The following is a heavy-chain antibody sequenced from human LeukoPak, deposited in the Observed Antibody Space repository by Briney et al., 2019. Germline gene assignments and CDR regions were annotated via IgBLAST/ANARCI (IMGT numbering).Heavy chain of an antibody. V-gene: IGHV1-18*01. CDR1: GYTCTNSG. CDR3: ARGTVSGGSPFDY. J-gene: IGHJ4*02. D-gene: IGHD6-19*01. Sequence: ASVKVSCKAAGYTCTNSGFYWVRQAPRQGMEWKGWISAYNGDTNYAQNLQSRVTMTTDTPTGTAHMELRSLRSDDTAVYYCARGTVSGGSPFDYWGQGTLVTVSS. CDR2: ISAYNGDT.